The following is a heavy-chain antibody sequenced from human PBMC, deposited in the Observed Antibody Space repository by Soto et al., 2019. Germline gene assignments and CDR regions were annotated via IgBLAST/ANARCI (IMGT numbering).Heavy chain of an antibody. CDR3: ARDRGVYSGYDYPFDY. CDR1: GGSISSYY. Sequence: QVQLQESGPGLVKPSETLSLTCTVSGGSISSYYWSWIRQPPGKGLEGIGYIYYSGSTNYNPSLKSRVTISVDTSKNQFSLKLSSVTAADTAVYYCARDRGVYSGYDYPFDYWGQGTLVTVSS. CDR2: IYYSGST. D-gene: IGHD5-12*01. J-gene: IGHJ4*02. V-gene: IGHV4-59*01.